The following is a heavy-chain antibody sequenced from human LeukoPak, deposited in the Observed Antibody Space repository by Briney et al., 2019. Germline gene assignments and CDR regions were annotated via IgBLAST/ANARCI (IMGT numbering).Heavy chain of an antibody. J-gene: IGHJ4*02. V-gene: IGHV3-21*01. CDR1: GGTFSSYS. D-gene: IGHD6-19*01. CDR2: ISSSSSYI. CDR3: ARKPRVGG. Sequence: SCKASGGTFSSYSMNWVRQAPGKGLEWVSSISSSSSYIYYADSVKGRFTISRDNAKNSLYLQMNSLRAEDTAVYYCARKPRVGGWGQGTLVTVSS.